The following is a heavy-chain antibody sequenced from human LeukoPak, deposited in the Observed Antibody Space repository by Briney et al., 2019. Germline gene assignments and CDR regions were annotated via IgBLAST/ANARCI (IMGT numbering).Heavy chain of an antibody. CDR2: IDSSVDNK. V-gene: IGHV3-23*01. CDR1: GFTFSIYA. CDR3: ASGPYSSSYFAS. Sequence: GGSLRLSCAGSGFTFSIYAMTWVRQAPGKGLEWVSAIDSSVDNKYYADSVKGRFTISRDNSKDTLHLQMNILRPEDTALYYCASGPYSSSYFASWGQGTMVTVSS. D-gene: IGHD6-13*01. J-gene: IGHJ4*02.